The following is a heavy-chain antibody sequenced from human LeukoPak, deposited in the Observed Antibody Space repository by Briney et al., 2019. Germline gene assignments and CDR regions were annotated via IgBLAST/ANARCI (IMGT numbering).Heavy chain of an antibody. Sequence: PSETLSLTCTVSGGSISSGSYYWSRIRQPAGKGLEWIGRIYTSGSTNYNPSLKSRVTISVDTSKNQFSLKLSSVTAADTAVYYCARGRSVSSRTNIVVVPAAIYAFDIWGQGTMVTVSS. CDR3: ARGRSVSSRTNIVVVPAAIYAFDI. J-gene: IGHJ3*02. CDR1: GGSISSGSYY. CDR2: IYTSGST. D-gene: IGHD2-2*02. V-gene: IGHV4-61*02.